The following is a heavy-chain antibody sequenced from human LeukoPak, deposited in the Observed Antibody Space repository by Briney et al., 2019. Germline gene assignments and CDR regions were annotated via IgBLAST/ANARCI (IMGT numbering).Heavy chain of an antibody. CDR1: GFDFSAYE. CDR3: TTLGYHLDS. CDR2: FDGSDSTK. Sequence: PGGSLRLSCAASGFDFSAYEMNWVRQAPGKGLEWVAYFDGSDSTKYYADSVRGRFTISRDNAKNSLYLQMNSLRAEDTALYYCTTLGYHLDSWGQGTLVTVSS. V-gene: IGHV3-48*03. J-gene: IGHJ4*02. D-gene: IGHD3-22*01.